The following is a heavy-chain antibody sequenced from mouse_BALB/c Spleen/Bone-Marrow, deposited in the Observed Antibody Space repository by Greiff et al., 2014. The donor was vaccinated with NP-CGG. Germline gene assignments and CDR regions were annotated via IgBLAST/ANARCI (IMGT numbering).Heavy chain of an antibody. CDR2: INPSNGGT. CDR1: GYTFTSYY. J-gene: IGHJ4*01. V-gene: IGHV1S16*01. CDR3: TRGRRDAMDY. Sequence: VQLQQSGAELVKPGASVKLSCKASGYTFTSYYMYWVKQRPGQGLEWIGEINPSNGGTNFNEKFKSKATLTVDKSSSTAYMQLSSLTSEDSAVYYCTRGRRDAMDYWGQATSVTVSS.